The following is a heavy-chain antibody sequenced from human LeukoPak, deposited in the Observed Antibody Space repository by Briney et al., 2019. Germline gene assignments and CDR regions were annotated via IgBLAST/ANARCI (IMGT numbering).Heavy chain of an antibody. CDR2: IYDSGSS. Sequence: PSETLSLTCTVSGGSISSYYWSWIRQSPAKGLEWIGYIYDSGSSNYNPSLESRVTISVDTSKNQFSLKLSSVTAADTALYYCARGPLRVVVVTTPYYWYFDLWGRGTLVTVSS. CDR1: GGSISSYY. D-gene: IGHD2-21*02. V-gene: IGHV4-59*01. CDR3: ARGPLRVVVVTTPYYWYFDL. J-gene: IGHJ2*01.